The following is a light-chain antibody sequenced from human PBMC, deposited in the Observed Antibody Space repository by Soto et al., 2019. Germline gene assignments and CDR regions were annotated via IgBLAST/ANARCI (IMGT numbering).Light chain of an antibody. Sequence: DIQMTQSPSTLSGSVGDRVTITCRASQTISSWLAWYQQKPGKAPKLLIYKASTLKSGVPSRFSGSGSGTEFTLTISSLQPEDFATYYCQQTYTFGFTFGPGTTVDFK. CDR2: KAS. CDR1: QTISSW. V-gene: IGKV1-5*03. J-gene: IGKJ3*01. CDR3: QQTYTFGFT.